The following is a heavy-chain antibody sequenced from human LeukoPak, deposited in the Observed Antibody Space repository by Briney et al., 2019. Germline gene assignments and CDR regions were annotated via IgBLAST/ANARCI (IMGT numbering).Heavy chain of an antibody. Sequence: SETLSLTCTVSGGSISSYYWSWIRQPAGKGLEWIGRIYTSGSTNYNPSLKSRVTMSVDTSKNQFSLKLRSVTAADTAVYYCARASYSGDYYPFDYRGQGTLVTVSS. V-gene: IGHV4-4*07. D-gene: IGHD3-22*01. CDR1: GGSISSYY. CDR2: IYTSGST. J-gene: IGHJ4*02. CDR3: ARASYSGDYYPFDY.